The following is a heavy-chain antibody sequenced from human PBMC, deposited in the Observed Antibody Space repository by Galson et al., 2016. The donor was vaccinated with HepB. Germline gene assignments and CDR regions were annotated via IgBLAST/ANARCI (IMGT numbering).Heavy chain of an antibody. Sequence: SVKVSCKASGYIFTAYSIHWVRQAPGRGPEWMGRINPKNVDRRYAQNFQGRLTVTRDTSINTAYMELTSLTSADTALYFCARGRADFGHYYGLDIWGKGTTVIVSS. V-gene: IGHV1-2*02. D-gene: IGHD2/OR15-2a*01. J-gene: IGHJ6*04. CDR1: GYIFTAYS. CDR2: INPKNVDR. CDR3: ARGRADFGHYYGLDI.